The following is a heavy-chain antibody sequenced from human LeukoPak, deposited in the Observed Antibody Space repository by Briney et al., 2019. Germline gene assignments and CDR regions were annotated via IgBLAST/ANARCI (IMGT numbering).Heavy chain of an antibody. CDR3: ARVRGIYSLWDDAFDI. CDR1: GGSINSYY. J-gene: IGHJ3*02. V-gene: IGHV4-59*01. CDR2: FDNSGRT. Sequence: PSETLSLTCSVSGGSINSYYWSWIRQPPGKRLEWIAYFDNSGRTNYNPSLKSRVTISLDTSKNQFSLNLTSVTAADTAVYYCARVRGIYSLWDDAFDIWGHGTMVTVSS. D-gene: IGHD5-18*01.